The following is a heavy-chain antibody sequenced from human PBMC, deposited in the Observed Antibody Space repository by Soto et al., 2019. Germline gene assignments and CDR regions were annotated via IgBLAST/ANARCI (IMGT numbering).Heavy chain of an antibody. CDR3: AREGYSSGYYYFDY. CDR2: NNPSGGST. CDR1: GYTFTRYY. D-gene: IGHD6-19*01. Sequence: ASVKVSCKASGYTFTRYYMHWVRQAPGQGLEWMGINNPSGGSTSYARKFQGRVTMTRDPSTSTVYMELSSLRSEDTAVYYCAREGYSSGYYYFDYWGQGTLVTVSS. J-gene: IGHJ4*02. V-gene: IGHV1-46*01.